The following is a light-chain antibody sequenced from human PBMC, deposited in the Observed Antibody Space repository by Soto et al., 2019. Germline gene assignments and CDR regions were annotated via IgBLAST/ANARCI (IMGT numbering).Light chain of an antibody. CDR2: GAS. Sequence: EIVMTQSPATLSVSPGERATLSCRASQSVSSNLAWYQQKPGQAPRLLIYGASTRATDIPARFSGSGSGTEFTLSISSLQSEDFAVYYCQQYHNWPPFTFGPGTKVDIK. CDR3: QQYHNWPPFT. V-gene: IGKV3-15*01. J-gene: IGKJ3*01. CDR1: QSVSSN.